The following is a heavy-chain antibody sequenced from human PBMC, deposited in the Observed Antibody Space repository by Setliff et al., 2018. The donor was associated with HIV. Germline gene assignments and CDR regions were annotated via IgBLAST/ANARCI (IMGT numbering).Heavy chain of an antibody. V-gene: IGHV1-18*01. CDR1: GYMFIAYG. Sequence: GASVKVSCKTSGYMFIAYGMSWVRRAPGQGLEWMGWIGPYNDRTEYAQKFQGRVSLTIDTSASTAYMELRSLRSDDTAVYYCARDDGGYNYAEASDVWGQGTMVTVSS. D-gene: IGHD3-16*01. CDR2: IGPYNDRT. J-gene: IGHJ3*01. CDR3: ARDDGGYNYAEASDV.